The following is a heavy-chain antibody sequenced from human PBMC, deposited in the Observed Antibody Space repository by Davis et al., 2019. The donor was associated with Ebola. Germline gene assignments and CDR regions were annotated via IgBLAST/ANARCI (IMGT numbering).Heavy chain of an antibody. Sequence: ASVKVSCKASGYTFTGYYMHWVRQAPGQGLEWMGWISAYNGNTNYAQKLQGRVTMTTDTSTSTAYMELRSLRSDDTAVYYCARDGLVIPIDYWGQGTLVTVSS. CDR2: ISAYNGNT. J-gene: IGHJ4*02. D-gene: IGHD3/OR15-3a*01. CDR3: ARDGLVIPIDY. CDR1: GYTFTGYY. V-gene: IGHV1-18*04.